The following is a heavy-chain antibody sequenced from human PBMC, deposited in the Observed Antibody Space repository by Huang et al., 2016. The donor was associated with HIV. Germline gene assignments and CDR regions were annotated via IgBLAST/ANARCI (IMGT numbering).Heavy chain of an antibody. CDR3: ATVDYYDTSGPQRGYFDN. J-gene: IGHJ4*02. D-gene: IGHD3-22*01. V-gene: IGHV1-69*01. CDR1: GGSFRNFA. Sequence: QVQLVQSGAEVKKPGSSVKVSCKASGGSFRNFAIGWVRQAPGQGLEWKGGLLPTSGTANYAQKFQGRVTSIADESTSTAYMELSSLRSEDTAVYYCATVDYYDTSGPQRGYFDNWGQGTLVTVSS. CDR2: LLPTSGTA.